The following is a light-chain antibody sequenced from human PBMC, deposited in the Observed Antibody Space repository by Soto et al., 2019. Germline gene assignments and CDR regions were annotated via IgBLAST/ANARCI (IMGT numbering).Light chain of an antibody. CDR1: SRDVGSSNL. CDR3: CSFARSTTFYV. Sequence: QSALPQPASVSGSPGQSITISRSGTSRDVGSSNLVSWYQQHPGKAPKLIIFEGDRRPSGVSGRFSGSKSGNTASLTISGLQAEDEADYYCCSFARSTTFYVFGTGTKVTVL. V-gene: IGLV2-23*01. J-gene: IGLJ1*01. CDR2: EGD.